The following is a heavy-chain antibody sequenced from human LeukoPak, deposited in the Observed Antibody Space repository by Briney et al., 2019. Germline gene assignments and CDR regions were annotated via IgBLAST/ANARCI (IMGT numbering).Heavy chain of an antibody. CDR2: INHSGST. Sequence: PSETLSLTCAVYGGSFSGYYWSWIRQPPGKGLEWIGEINHSGSTNYNPSLKSRVTISVDTSKNQFSLKLSSVTAADTAVYYCARARRSKGGWFDHWGQGTLVTVSS. CDR3: ARARRSKGGWFDH. CDR1: GGSFSGYY. D-gene: IGHD1-14*01. V-gene: IGHV4-34*01. J-gene: IGHJ5*02.